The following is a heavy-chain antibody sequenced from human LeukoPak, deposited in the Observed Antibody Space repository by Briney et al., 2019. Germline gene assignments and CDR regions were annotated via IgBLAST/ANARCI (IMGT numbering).Heavy chain of an antibody. CDR1: GYTFTGYY. D-gene: IGHD6-13*01. CDR2: INPNSGGT. Sequence: GASVKVSCKASGYTFTGYYMHWVRRAPGQGLEWMGWINPNSGGTNYAQKFQGRVTMTRDTSISTAYMELSRLRSDDTVVYYCARAPQYSSSWYPSTYWGQGTLVTVFS. V-gene: IGHV1-2*02. J-gene: IGHJ4*02. CDR3: ARAPQYSSSWYPSTY.